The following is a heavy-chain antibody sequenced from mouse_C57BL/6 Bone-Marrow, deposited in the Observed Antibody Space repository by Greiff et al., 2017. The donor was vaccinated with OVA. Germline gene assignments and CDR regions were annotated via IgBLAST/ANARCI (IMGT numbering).Heavy chain of an antibody. CDR2: IDPENGDT. D-gene: IGHD2-2*01. CDR1: GFNIKDDY. Sequence: EVQLQQSGAELVRPGASVKLSCTASGFNIKDDYMHWVKQRPEQGLEWIGWIDPENGDTEYASKFQGKATITADTSSNTAYLQLSSLTSEDTAVYCCTTGYAWFAYWGQGTLVTVSA. CDR3: TTGYAWFAY. J-gene: IGHJ3*01. V-gene: IGHV14-4*01.